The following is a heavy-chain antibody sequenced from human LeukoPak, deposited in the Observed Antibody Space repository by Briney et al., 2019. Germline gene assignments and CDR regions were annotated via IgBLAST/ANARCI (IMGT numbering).Heavy chain of an antibody. J-gene: IGHJ6*03. CDR1: GFTFSSYG. CDR3: AKNFWSDKYYYYYMDV. CDR2: ISYDGSNK. D-gene: IGHD3-3*01. Sequence: GGSLRLSCAASGFTFSSYGMHWVRQAPGKGLEWVAVISYDGSNKYYADSVKGRFTISRDNSKNTLYLQMNSLRAEDTALYYCAKNFWSDKYYYYYMDVWGKGTAVTVSS. V-gene: IGHV3-30*18.